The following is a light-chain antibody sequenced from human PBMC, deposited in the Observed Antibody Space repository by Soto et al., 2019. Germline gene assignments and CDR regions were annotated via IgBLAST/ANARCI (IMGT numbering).Light chain of an antibody. V-gene: IGKV3-20*01. Sequence: EIVLTQSPGTLSLSPGERATLSCRASQSFSRSYLAWYQQKPGQAPRLLIYGASSRATGIPDRFSGSGSGTDFTLTISRLEPEDFAVYYCQQYGDSSRTFGQGTKVDIK. CDR1: QSFSRSY. CDR3: QQYGDSSRT. J-gene: IGKJ1*01. CDR2: GAS.